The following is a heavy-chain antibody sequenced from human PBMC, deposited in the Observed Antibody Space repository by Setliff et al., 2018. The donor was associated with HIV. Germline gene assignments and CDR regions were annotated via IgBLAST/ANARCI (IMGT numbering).Heavy chain of an antibody. Sequence: PSETLSLTCSVYGTSFSDHYWSWVRQTPGKGLEWIGEMNQSGTTNYNPSPKSRVTMSIDTSERKFSLKLTSVTAADTAVYYCVRWYYCVSGACYRADYWGQGTMVTVSS. CDR3: VRWYYCVSGACYRADY. V-gene: IGHV4-34*01. J-gene: IGHJ4*02. CDR2: MNQSGTT. CDR1: GTSFSDHY. D-gene: IGHD2-21*02.